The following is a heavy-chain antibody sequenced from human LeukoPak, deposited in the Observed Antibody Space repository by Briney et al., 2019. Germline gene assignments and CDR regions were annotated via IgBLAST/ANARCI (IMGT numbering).Heavy chain of an antibody. D-gene: IGHD6-13*01. CDR3: ARDPGIAAAGPDY. CDR2: IWYDGSTK. CDR1: GFTFSSYG. J-gene: IGHJ4*02. Sequence: GRSLRLSCAASGFTFSSYGTHCARQAPGKGLEWVAVIWYDGSTKYYAYSVKSRFTISGDNSKNTLYLQLNSLRAEDTAVYYCARDPGIAAAGPDYWGQGTMVTVSS. V-gene: IGHV3-33*01.